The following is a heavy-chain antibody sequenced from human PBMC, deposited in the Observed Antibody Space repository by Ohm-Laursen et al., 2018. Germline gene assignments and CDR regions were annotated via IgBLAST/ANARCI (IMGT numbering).Heavy chain of an antibody. CDR2: INSGGNT. V-gene: IGHV3-66*01. CDR1: GFTVSSND. D-gene: IGHD3-9*01. Sequence: SLRLSCAASGFTVSSNDMSWVRQAPGKGLEWVSVINSGGNTYYSDSVKGRFTISRDNYKNTLYLQMNSLRAEDTAVYYCASRFDYPAPVRHWGQGTLVTVSS. CDR3: ASRFDYPAPVRH. J-gene: IGHJ4*02.